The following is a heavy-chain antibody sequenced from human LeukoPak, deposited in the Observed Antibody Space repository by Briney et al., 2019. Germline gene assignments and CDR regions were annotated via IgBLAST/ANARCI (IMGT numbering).Heavy chain of an antibody. CDR2: IRGDASRL. J-gene: IGHJ3*02. CDR1: GFSIGPFW. CDR3: ARDRNYCSSDRCYDVFNI. V-gene: IGHV3-7*01. Sequence: GGSLRLSCVASGFSIGPFWMTWVRQAPGKGLEWVANIRGDASRLYYVDSVKGRFTISRDNAKNSLYLQMSNLRAEDTSVYYCARDRNYCSSDRCYDVFNIWGQGTMVTVSS. D-gene: IGHD6-19*01.